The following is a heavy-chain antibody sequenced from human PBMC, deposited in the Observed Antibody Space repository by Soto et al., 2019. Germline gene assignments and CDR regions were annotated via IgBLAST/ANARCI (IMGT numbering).Heavy chain of an antibody. J-gene: IGHJ4*02. D-gene: IGHD1-26*01. CDR1: GFIFGEYW. CDR2: TRQDGGEK. V-gene: IGHV3-7*05. CDR3: ARHHSGSYYIDY. Sequence: GGSLRLSCAGSGFIFGEYWMSWIRQAPGKGLEWVANTRQDGGEKNFVDSVKGRFIISRDNAKNSLYLQMNSLRAEDTAVYYCARHHSGSYYIDYRGLGTLVTVSS.